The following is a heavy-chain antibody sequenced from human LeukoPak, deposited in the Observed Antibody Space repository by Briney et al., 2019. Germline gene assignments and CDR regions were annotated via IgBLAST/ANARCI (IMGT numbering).Heavy chain of an antibody. CDR3: ARAEKEVRGVSLDY. CDR1: GYTFSSYG. Sequence: GASVKVSCKASGYTFSSYGISWVRQAPGQGLEWMGRIIPILGIANYAQKFQGRVTITADKSTSTAYMELSSLRSEDTAVYYCARAEKEVRGVSLDYWGQGTLVTVSS. CDR2: IIPILGIA. D-gene: IGHD3-10*01. J-gene: IGHJ4*02. V-gene: IGHV1-69*04.